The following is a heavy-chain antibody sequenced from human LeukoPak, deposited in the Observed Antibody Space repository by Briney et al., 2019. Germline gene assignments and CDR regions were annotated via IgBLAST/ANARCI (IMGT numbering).Heavy chain of an antibody. CDR3: GKDWKLDY. Sequence: GGSLRLSCAASGFTFNNYAMSWVRQAPGKGLEWVSAISDNGGDTKYADSVKGRFTISRDNSKNTLYPQMNSLRAEDTAIYYCGKDWKLDYWGQGTLVTVSS. V-gene: IGHV3-23*01. CDR1: GFTFNNYA. J-gene: IGHJ4*02. D-gene: IGHD1-1*01. CDR2: ISDNGGDT.